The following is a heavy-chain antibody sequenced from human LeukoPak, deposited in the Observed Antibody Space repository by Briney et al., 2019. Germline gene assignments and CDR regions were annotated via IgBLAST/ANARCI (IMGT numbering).Heavy chain of an antibody. J-gene: IGHJ4*02. CDR1: GGSFSGYY. CDR3: ARHAGIAAAGTFDY. D-gene: IGHD6-13*01. Sequence: SETLSLTCAVYGGSFSGYYWTWIRQPPGKGLEWIGEINHSGSTNYNPSLKSRVTISVDTSKNQFSLKLSSVTAADTAVYYCARHAGIAAAGTFDYWGQGTLVTVSS. V-gene: IGHV4-34*01. CDR2: INHSGST.